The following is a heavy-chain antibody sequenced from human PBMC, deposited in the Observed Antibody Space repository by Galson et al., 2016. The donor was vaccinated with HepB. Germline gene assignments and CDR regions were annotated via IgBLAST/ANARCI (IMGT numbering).Heavy chain of an antibody. Sequence: SGAEVKKPGESLKISCQGSGYTFTSHWIAWVRQMPGKGLEWMGIIYPADSDTRYSPSFEGQVTFSADKSISTAYGQWTSLKASDTAMYYCSRRMYSSAGNYFDYWGQGTLVTVSS. D-gene: IGHD3-22*01. V-gene: IGHV5-51*01. CDR3: SRRMYSSAGNYFDY. J-gene: IGHJ4*02. CDR2: IYPADSDT. CDR1: GYTFTSHW.